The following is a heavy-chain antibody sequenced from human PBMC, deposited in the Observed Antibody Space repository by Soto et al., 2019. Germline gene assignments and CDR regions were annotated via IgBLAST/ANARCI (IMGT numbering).Heavy chain of an antibody. CDR2: ISYDGSNK. V-gene: IGHV3-30*18. D-gene: IGHD6-19*01. CDR1: GFTFSSYG. Sequence: QVQLVESGGGVVQPGRSLRLSCAASGFTFSSYGMHWVRQAPGKGLEWVAVISYDGSNKYYADSVKGRFTISRDNSKNTLYLQMNSLSAEDTAVYYCAKGGKWLAYWGQGTLVTVSS. CDR3: AKGGKWLAY. J-gene: IGHJ4*02.